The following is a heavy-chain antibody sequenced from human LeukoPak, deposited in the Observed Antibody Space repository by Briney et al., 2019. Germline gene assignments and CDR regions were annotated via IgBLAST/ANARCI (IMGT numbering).Heavy chain of an antibody. V-gene: IGHV1-18*01. CDR2: ISAYNGNT. Sequence: ASVKVSCKASGYTFASYGISWVRQAPGQGLEWMGWISAYNGNTNYAQKLQGRATMTTDTSTSTAYMELRSLRSDDTAVYYCATVRRTSPNWFDPWGQGTLVTVSS. D-gene: IGHD1-14*01. CDR3: ATVRRTSPNWFDP. J-gene: IGHJ5*02. CDR1: GYTFASYG.